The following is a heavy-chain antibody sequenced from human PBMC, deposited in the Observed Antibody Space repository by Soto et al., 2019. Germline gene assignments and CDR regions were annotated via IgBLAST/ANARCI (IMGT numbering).Heavy chain of an antibody. Sequence: GGSLRLSCAASGFTFSSYGMHWVRQAPGKGLEWVAVIWYDGSNKYYADSVKGRFTISRDNSKNTLYLQMNSLRAEDTAVYYCATDGQQRARGRYPDSWGQGTLVTVSS. V-gene: IGHV3-33*08. CDR1: GFTFSSYG. D-gene: IGHD1-26*01. J-gene: IGHJ5*01. CDR2: IWYDGSNK. CDR3: ATDGQQRARGRYPDS.